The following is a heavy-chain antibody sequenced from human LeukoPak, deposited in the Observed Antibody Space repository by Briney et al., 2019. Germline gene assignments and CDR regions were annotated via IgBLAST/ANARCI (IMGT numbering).Heavy chain of an antibody. CDR3: ARARGYSYGHFDY. CDR2: ISSSGSTI. V-gene: IGHV3-11*01. CDR1: GFTFSDYY. Sequence: PGGSLRLSCAASGFTFSDYYMSWIRQAPGKGLGWVSYISSSGSTIYYADSVKSRFTISRDNAKHSLYLQMSSLRAEDTAVYYCARARGYSYGHFDYWGEGTLVSVSS. D-gene: IGHD5-18*01. J-gene: IGHJ4*02.